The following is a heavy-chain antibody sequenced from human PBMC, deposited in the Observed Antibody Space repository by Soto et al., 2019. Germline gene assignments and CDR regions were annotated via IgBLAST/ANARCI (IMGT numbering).Heavy chain of an antibody. CDR3: ARGEHSGGSSYSSV. CDR2: INHSGST. CDR1: GGSFSGYY. V-gene: IGHV4-34*01. J-gene: IGHJ4*02. D-gene: IGHD2-15*01. Sequence: QVQLQQWGAGLLKPSETLSLTCAVYGGSFSGYYWSWIRQPPGKGLEWIGEINHSGSTNYNPSLKSRVTISVDTSKNQFSLKLSSVTAADTAVYYCARGEHSGGSSYSSVWGQGTLVTVSS.